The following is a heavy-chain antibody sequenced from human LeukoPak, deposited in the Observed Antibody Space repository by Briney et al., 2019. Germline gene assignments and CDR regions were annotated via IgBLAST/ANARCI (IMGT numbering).Heavy chain of an antibody. J-gene: IGHJ6*04. Sequence: SGGSLRLSCAASGFTFSSYAMHWVRQAPGKGLEWVAVISYDGSNKYYADSVKGRFTISRDNSKNTLYLQMNSLRAEDTAVYYCARDRPYQLLLSYYYGMDVWGKGTTVTVSS. D-gene: IGHD2-2*01. CDR3: ARDRPYQLLLSYYYGMDV. CDR1: GFTFSSYA. CDR2: ISYDGSNK. V-gene: IGHV3-30*04.